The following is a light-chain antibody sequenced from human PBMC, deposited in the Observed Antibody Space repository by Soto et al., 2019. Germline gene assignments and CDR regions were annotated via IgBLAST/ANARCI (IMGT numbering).Light chain of an antibody. CDR1: QSVSSY. CDR3: QQRSNWS. V-gene: IGKV3-11*01. CDR2: DAS. Sequence: IVLTQSPGTLSLSPVERATLSCRASQSVSSYLAWYQQKPGQAPRLLIFDASNRATGIPARFSGSGSGTDFTFTISNLEPEDFAVYYCQQRSNWSFGQGTRLEIK. J-gene: IGKJ5*01.